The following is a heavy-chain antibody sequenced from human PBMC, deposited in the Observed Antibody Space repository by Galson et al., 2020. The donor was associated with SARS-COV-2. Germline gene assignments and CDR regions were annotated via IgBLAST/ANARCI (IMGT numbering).Heavy chain of an antibody. CDR2: IWYDGSNK. Sequence: GGSLRLSCAASGFTFSSYGMHWVRQAPGKGLEWVAVIWYDGSNKYYADSVKGRFTISRDNSKNTLYLQMNSLRAEDTAVYYCARDFANYYVSSGVDFWGQGTLVTVCS. CDR1: GFTFSSYG. D-gene: IGHD3-22*01. CDR3: ARDFANYYVSSGVDF. J-gene: IGHJ4*02. V-gene: IGHV3-33*01.